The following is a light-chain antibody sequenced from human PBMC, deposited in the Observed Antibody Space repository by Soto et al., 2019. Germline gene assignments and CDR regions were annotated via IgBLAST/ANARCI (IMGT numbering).Light chain of an antibody. V-gene: IGKV1-39*01. CDR3: QQSYSKPYT. J-gene: IGKJ2*01. CDR2: AAS. CDR1: QTITSY. Sequence: DIQMTQSPSSLSASVGDRVTITCRASQTITSYLNWYQQRPGKAPNLLIYAASSLQSGVPSRFRSTGSGTDFHLTVSSLQPEDFATYYCQQSYSKPYTFGQGTKLEIK.